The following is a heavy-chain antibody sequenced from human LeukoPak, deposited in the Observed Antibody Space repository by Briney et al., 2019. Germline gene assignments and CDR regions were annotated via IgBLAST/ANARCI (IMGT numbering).Heavy chain of an antibody. V-gene: IGHV5-51*01. CDR2: IYPGASDP. Sequence: ESPKNSRKGSRYSLSSYLIGGGSQMPGKRLWSMGIIYPGASDPRYSPSFQGQVIISADKSISTASLQWSSLKASDTAMYYCARRPESYNWFDPWGQGTLVTVSS. J-gene: IGHJ5*02. D-gene: IGHD1-14*01. CDR1: RYSLSSYL. CDR3: ARRPESYNWFDP.